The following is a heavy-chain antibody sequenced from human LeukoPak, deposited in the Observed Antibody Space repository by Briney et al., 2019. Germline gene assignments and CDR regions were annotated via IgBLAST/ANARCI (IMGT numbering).Heavy chain of an antibody. J-gene: IGHJ4*02. CDR2: IIPILGIA. Sequence: ASVKVSCKASGGTFSSYAISWVRQAPGQGLEWMGRIIPILGIANYAQKFQGRVTITADKSTSTAYMELSGLRSEDTAVYYCARDRDRPLGMYSSSWPYWGQGTLVTVSS. CDR3: ARDRDRPLGMYSSSWPY. D-gene: IGHD6-13*01. V-gene: IGHV1-69*04. CDR1: GGTFSSYA.